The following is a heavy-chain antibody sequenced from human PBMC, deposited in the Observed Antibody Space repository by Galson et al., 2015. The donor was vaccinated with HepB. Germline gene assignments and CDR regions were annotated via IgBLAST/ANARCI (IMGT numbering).Heavy chain of an antibody. Sequence: QSGAEVKKPGESLKISCKGSGYSFTSYWIGWVRQMPGKGLEWMGIIYPGDSDTRYSPSFQGQVTISADKSISTAYLQWSSLKASDTAMYYCARHPAHYYDSSGQDLVYAFDIWGQGTMVTVSS. D-gene: IGHD3-22*01. CDR1: GYSFTSYW. V-gene: IGHV5-51*01. CDR2: IYPGDSDT. J-gene: IGHJ3*02. CDR3: ARHPAHYYDSSGQDLVYAFDI.